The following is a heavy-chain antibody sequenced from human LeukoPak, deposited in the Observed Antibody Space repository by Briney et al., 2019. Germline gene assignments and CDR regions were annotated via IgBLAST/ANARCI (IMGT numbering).Heavy chain of an antibody. CDR1: GFTFSTYA. Sequence: GKSLRLSCAASGFTFSTYAMHWVRQAPGKGLEWVAVIWSDGNNKYYPDSVKGRFTISRDSSNNTLYLQMNSLRAEDTAVYYCARDSGYDLRPTLDYWGQGTLVTVSS. D-gene: IGHD5-12*01. CDR3: ARDSGYDLRPTLDY. V-gene: IGHV3-33*01. CDR2: IWSDGNNK. J-gene: IGHJ4*02.